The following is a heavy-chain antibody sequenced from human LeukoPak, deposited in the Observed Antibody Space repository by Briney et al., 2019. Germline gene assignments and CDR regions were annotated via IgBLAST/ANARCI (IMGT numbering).Heavy chain of an antibody. Sequence: GESLKISCNSYGYSFNTYWIAWVRQMPGKGLEWMGIIYPSDSDTRYSPSFQGQVTISADKSISTAYLQWSSLKASDTAMYYCARHAFDYYDSSGYPFPSFDYWGQGTLVTVSS. CDR2: IYPSDSDT. D-gene: IGHD3-22*01. CDR1: GYSFNTYW. V-gene: IGHV5-51*01. J-gene: IGHJ4*02. CDR3: ARHAFDYYDSSGYPFPSFDY.